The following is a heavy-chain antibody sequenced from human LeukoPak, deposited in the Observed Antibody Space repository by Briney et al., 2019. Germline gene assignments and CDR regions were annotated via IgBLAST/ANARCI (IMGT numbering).Heavy chain of an antibody. V-gene: IGHV3-7*01. J-gene: IGHJ3*02. CDR3: ARRLGYCSGGSRFPFDI. Sequence: GGSLRLSCAASGFTFNTYWMSWVRQAPGKGLEWVANIRQDGNEKYYVDSVKGRFTISRDIAKNTLYLQMNSLRAEDTAVFFCARRLGYCSGGSRFPFDIWGQGTVVTVSS. CDR1: GFTFNTYW. D-gene: IGHD2-15*01. CDR2: IRQDGNEK.